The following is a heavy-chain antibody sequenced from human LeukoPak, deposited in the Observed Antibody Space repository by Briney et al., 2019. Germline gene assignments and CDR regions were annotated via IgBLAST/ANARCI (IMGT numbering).Heavy chain of an antibody. CDR3: ARDRASSSSNWFDP. D-gene: IGHD3-22*01. CDR1: GGSISSYY. CDR2: IYTSGST. J-gene: IGHJ5*02. V-gene: IGHV4-4*07. Sequence: SETLSLTCTVSGGSISSYYWSWIRQPAGKGLEWIGRIYTSGSTNYNPSLKSRVTMSVDTSKNQFSLKLSSVTAADTAVYYCARDRASSSSNWFDPWGQETLVTVSS.